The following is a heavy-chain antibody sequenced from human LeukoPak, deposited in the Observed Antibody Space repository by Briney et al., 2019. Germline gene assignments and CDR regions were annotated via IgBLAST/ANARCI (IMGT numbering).Heavy chain of an antibody. CDR2: ISGSGGST. V-gene: IGHV3-23*01. CDR3: AKGCGRTCYSDFDY. Sequence: GGSLRLSCAASGFTFRDYAMAWVRQAPGKGLEWVSTISGSGGSTFYADSVKGRFTISRDYSKNTLYLLMNSLRAEDTAVYYCAKGCGRTCYSDFDYWGLGALVTVSS. D-gene: IGHD2-21*02. CDR1: GFTFRDYA. J-gene: IGHJ4*02.